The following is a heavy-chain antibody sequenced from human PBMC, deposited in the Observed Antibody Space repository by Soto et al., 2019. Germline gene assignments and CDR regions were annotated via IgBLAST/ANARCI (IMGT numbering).Heavy chain of an antibody. Sequence: QVPLVQSGAEVKKPGASVKVSCKASGYTLTSYGISWVRQAPGQGLEWMGWISAYNGNTNYAQKLQGRVTMTTDTSTSTVYMELRSLRSDDTAVYYCARAAGVAVAGMFDYWGQGTLVTVSS. CDR2: ISAYNGNT. V-gene: IGHV1-18*04. D-gene: IGHD6-19*01. CDR1: GYTLTSYG. J-gene: IGHJ4*02. CDR3: ARAAGVAVAGMFDY.